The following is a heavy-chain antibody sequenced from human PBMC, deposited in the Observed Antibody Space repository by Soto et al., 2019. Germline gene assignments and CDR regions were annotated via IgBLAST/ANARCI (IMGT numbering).Heavy chain of an antibody. V-gene: IGHV2-5*02. J-gene: IGHJ5*02. CDR3: AHRPEGYGSGSYYKRQNWFDP. CDR1: GFSLSTSGVG. D-gene: IGHD3-10*01. Sequence: SGLTLAHPTQTHTLTRSFSGFSLSTSGVGVGWIGQPPGKALDWLALIYWDDDKRHSPSLKSRLTITKDTSKNQVVLTMTNMDPVDTATYYCAHRPEGYGSGSYYKRQNWFDPWGQGTLVTVSS. CDR2: IYWDDDK.